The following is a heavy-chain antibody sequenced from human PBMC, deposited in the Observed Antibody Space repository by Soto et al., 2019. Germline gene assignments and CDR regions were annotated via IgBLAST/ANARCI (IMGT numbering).Heavy chain of an antibody. CDR2: ISKDGNDQ. V-gene: IGHV3-30*18. CDR3: AKDRWEFTRYFDS. CDR1: GFTFSTYA. D-gene: IGHD1-26*01. J-gene: IGHJ4*02. Sequence: QVQLVESGGGVVQPGTSLRLSCAASGFTFSTYAMHWVRQAPGKGLEWVAMISKDGNDQYYADSVKGRFTVSRDNSKNTVSLQMHSLSPEDTAFYYCAKDRWEFTRYFDSWGQGTRVTVSS.